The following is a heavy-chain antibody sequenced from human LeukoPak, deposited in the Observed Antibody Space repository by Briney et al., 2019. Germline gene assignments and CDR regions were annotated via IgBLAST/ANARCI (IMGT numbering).Heavy chain of an antibody. J-gene: IGHJ4*02. CDR2: INHSGST. V-gene: IGHV4-34*01. Sequence: PSETLSLTCAVYGGSFSGYYWSWIRQPPGKGLEWIGEINHSGSTNYNPSLKSRVTISVDTSKNQFSLKLSPVTAADTAVYYCARKTAAEYFDYWGQGTLVTVSS. CDR1: GGSFSGYY. CDR3: ARKTAAEYFDY. D-gene: IGHD2-2*01.